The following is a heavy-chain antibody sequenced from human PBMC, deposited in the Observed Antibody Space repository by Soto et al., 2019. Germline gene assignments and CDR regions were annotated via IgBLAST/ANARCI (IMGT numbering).Heavy chain of an antibody. D-gene: IGHD1-26*01. Sequence: GGSLRLSCAASGFTFSSYAMHWVGQAPGKGLEWVAVISYDGSNKYYADSVKGRFTISRDNSKNTLYLQMNSLRAEDTAVYYCARDISGSYYGHYFDYWGQGTLVTVSS. CDR1: GFTFSSYA. V-gene: IGHV3-30-3*01. CDR3: ARDISGSYYGHYFDY. CDR2: ISYDGSNK. J-gene: IGHJ4*02.